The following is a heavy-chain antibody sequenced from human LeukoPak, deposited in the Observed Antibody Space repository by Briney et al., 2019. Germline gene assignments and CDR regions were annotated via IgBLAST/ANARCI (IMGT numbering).Heavy chain of an antibody. CDR1: GFTFSSYA. CDR2: ISGSGGST. Sequence: PGGSLRLSCAASGFTFSSYAMSWVRQAPGKGLEWVSAISGSGGSTYYADSVKGRFTISRDNSKNTLYLQMNSLRAEDTAVYYCTTVSPNWNDDGDAFDIWGQGTMVTVSS. D-gene: IGHD1-1*01. V-gene: IGHV3-23*01. J-gene: IGHJ3*02. CDR3: TTVSPNWNDDGDAFDI.